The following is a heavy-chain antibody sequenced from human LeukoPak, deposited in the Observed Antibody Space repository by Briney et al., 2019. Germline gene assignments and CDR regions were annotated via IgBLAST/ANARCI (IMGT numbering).Heavy chain of an antibody. CDR3: ARALGMAVAGSAGY. J-gene: IGHJ4*02. CDR2: INPNTGGT. CDR1: GYTFTVYN. V-gene: IGHV1-2*02. D-gene: IGHD6-19*01. Sequence: GASVKVSCKASGYTFTVYNIHWVRHAPGQGLEWMGWINPNTGGTTFAQKFQGRVTMTRDTSISTAYMELSSLRSDDTAVYYCARALGMAVAGSAGYWGQGTLVTVSS.